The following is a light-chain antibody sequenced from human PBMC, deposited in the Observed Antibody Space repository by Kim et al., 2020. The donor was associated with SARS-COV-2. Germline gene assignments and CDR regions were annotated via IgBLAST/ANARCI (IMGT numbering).Light chain of an antibody. CDR3: QQYYAYPYT. J-gene: IGKJ2*01. Sequence: AIQMTQSPSSFSASTGDRVTITCRASPGISTFLAWYQQKPGKAPELLIYSASALQSGVPSRFSASGSGTDFTLIISSLQSEDFATYYCQQYYAYPYTFGQGTKLEI. CDR1: PGISTF. CDR2: SAS. V-gene: IGKV1-8*01.